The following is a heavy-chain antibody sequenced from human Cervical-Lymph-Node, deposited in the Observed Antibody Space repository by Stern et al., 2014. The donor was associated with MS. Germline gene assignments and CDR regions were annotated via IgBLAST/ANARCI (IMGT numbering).Heavy chain of an antibody. CDR2: IHYSGTT. CDR1: GGSISSAEYY. V-gene: IGHV4-30-4*01. D-gene: IGHD5-24*01. J-gene: IGHJ4*02. CDR3: SRDADGYSLVFGY. Sequence: QVQLQESGQGLVKPSQTLSLTCAVTGGSISSAEYYWSWIRQSPGKGLEWIGYIHYSGTTYYNPSLKSRVTISVDTSKNQFSLKLRSVTAADTAVYYCSRDADGYSLVFGYWGRGTLVTVSS.